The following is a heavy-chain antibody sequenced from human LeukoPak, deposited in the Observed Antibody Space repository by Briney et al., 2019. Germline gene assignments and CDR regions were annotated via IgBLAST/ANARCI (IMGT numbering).Heavy chain of an antibody. CDR2: INHSGST. D-gene: IGHD1-7*01. CDR3: ARGRRELLKPVRYYYYMDV. J-gene: IGHJ6*03. CDR1: GGSFSGYY. Sequence: PSETLSLTCAVYGGSFSGYYWSWIRQPPGKGLEWIGEINHSGSTNYNPSLKSRVTISVDTSKNQFSLKLSSVTAADTAVYHCARGRRELLKPVRYYYYMDVWGKGTTVTVSS. V-gene: IGHV4-34*01.